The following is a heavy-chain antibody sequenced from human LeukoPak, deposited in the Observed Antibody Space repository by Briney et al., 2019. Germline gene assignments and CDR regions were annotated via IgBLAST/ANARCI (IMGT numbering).Heavy chain of an antibody. CDR2: IYYSGTT. CDR3: AGGIAARIFDY. J-gene: IGHJ4*02. D-gene: IGHD6-6*01. Sequence: SETLSLTCTVSGGSISSYYWSWIRQPPGKGLEWIGYIYYSGTTNYNPSLKSRVTISIDTSKNQFSLKLSSVTAADTAVYYCAGGIAARIFDYWGQGTLVTVPS. CDR1: GGSISSYY. V-gene: IGHV4-59*01.